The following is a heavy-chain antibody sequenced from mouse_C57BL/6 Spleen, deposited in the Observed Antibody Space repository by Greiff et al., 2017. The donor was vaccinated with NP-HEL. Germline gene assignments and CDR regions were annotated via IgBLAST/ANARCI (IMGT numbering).Heavy chain of an antibody. D-gene: IGHD4-1*01. J-gene: IGHJ1*03. CDR1: GFTFSDYY. CDR3: ARELGRTWYFDV. CDR2: INYDGSST. Sequence: EVKVVESEGGLVQPGSSMKLSCTASGFTFSDYYMAWVRQVPEKGLEWVANINYDGSSTYYLDSLKSRFIISRDNAKNILYLQMSSLKSEDTATYYCARELGRTWYFDVWGTGTTVTVSS. V-gene: IGHV5-16*01.